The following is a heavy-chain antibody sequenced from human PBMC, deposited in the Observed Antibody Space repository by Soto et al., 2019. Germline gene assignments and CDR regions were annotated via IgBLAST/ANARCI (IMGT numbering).Heavy chain of an antibody. CDR3: ARGGEYYYDSSGYYWSFDY. D-gene: IGHD3-22*01. CDR2: IYYSGST. Sequence: QVQLQESGPGLVKPSETLSLTCTVSGGSVSSGSYYWSWIRQPPGKGLEWIGYIYYSGSTNYNPSLKSRVTLSVDTSKNQCSLKLSSVTAADTAVYYCARGGEYYYDSSGYYWSFDYWGQGTLVTVSS. CDR1: GGSVSSGSYY. V-gene: IGHV4-61*01. J-gene: IGHJ4*02.